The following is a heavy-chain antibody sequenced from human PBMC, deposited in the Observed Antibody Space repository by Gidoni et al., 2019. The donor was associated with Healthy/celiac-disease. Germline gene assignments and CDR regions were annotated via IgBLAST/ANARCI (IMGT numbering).Heavy chain of an antibody. CDR2: ISSSSSYI. J-gene: IGHJ4*02. Sequence: TGKGLEWVSSISSSSSYIYYADSVKGRFTISRDNAKNSLYLQMNSLRAEDTAVYYCARVDYGGGILYGSGSYYSLRPGHFDYWGQGTLVTVSS. D-gene: IGHD3-10*01. CDR3: ARVDYGGGILYGSGSYYSLRPGHFDY. V-gene: IGHV3-21*01.